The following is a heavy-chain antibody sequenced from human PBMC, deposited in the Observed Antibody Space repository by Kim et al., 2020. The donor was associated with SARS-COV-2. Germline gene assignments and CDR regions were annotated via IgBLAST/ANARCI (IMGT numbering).Heavy chain of an antibody. CDR2: ISSSGSTI. CDR1: GFTFSSYE. Sequence: GGSLRLSCAASGFTFSSYEMNWVRQAPGKGLEWVSYISSSGSTIYYADSVKGRFTISRDNAKNSLYLQMNSLRAEDTAVYYCARSRRFLEWLYPLNYYYYGMDVWGQGTTVTVSS. J-gene: IGHJ6*02. V-gene: IGHV3-48*03. CDR3: ARSRRFLEWLYPLNYYYYGMDV. D-gene: IGHD3-3*01.